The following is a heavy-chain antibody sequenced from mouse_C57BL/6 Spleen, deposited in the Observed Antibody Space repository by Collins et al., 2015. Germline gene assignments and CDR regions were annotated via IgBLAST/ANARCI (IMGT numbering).Heavy chain of an antibody. CDR3: ARYRWALDY. D-gene: IGHD1-1*02. CDR2: FYPGSGNT. V-gene: IGHV1-66*01. J-gene: IGHJ2*01. Sequence: HWVKQRPGQGLEWIGWFYPGSGNTKYNEKFKGKATLTADTSSSTAYMQLSSLTSEDSAVYYCARYRWALDYWGQGTTLTVSS.